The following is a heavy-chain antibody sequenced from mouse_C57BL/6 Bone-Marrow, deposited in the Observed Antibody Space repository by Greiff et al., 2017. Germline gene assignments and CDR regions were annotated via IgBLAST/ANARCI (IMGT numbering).Heavy chain of an antibody. CDR2: IYPRDGST. V-gene: IGHV1-85*01. D-gene: IGHD1-1*01. J-gene: IGHJ3*01. Sequence: QVQLQQSGPELVKPGASVKLSCKASGYTFTSYDINWVKQRPGQGLEWIGWIYPRDGSTKYNEKFKGKATLTVDTSSSTAYMELHSLTSEDSAVYFCAREGYYGSSYVGTWFAYWGQGTLGTVSA. CDR1: GYTFTSYD. CDR3: AREGYYGSSYVGTWFAY.